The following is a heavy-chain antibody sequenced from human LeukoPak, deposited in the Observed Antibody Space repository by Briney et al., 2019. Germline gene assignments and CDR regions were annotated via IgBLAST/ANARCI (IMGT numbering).Heavy chain of an antibody. V-gene: IGHV3-74*01. D-gene: IGHD3-10*01. J-gene: IGHJ5*02. Sequence: GGSLRLACAASGFTFRSYWMHWVRQAPGKGLVWVSRINSDGSITSDADSVKGRFTISRDNSKNTLYLQMNSLRAEDTAAYYCARDITMVRGVITNNWFDPWGQGTLVTVSS. CDR2: INSDGSIT. CDR1: GFTFRSYW. CDR3: ARDITMVRGVITNNWFDP.